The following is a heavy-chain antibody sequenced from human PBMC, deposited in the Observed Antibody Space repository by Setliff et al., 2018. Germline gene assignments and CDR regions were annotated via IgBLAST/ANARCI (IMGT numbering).Heavy chain of an antibody. Sequence: ASVKVSCKAAGGTFSSYGINWVRQAPGQGLEWMGGIIPIFGTANYAQKFQGRVTITTDESTSTAYMELSSLRSEDTAVYYCARVSYCGGDCYLGWADYWGQGTLVTVSS. J-gene: IGHJ4*02. V-gene: IGHV1-69*05. CDR3: ARVSYCGGDCYLGWADY. CDR2: IIPIFGTA. CDR1: GGTFSSYG. D-gene: IGHD2-21*02.